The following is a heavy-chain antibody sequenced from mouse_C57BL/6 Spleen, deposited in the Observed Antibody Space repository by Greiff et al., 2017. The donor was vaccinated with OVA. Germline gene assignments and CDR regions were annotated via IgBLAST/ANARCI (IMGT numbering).Heavy chain of an antibody. CDR1: GYTFTSYW. J-gene: IGHJ2*01. V-gene: IGHV1-59*01. CDR2: IDPSDSYT. Sequence: QVQLKQPGAELVRPGTSVKLSCKASGYTFTSYWMHWVKQRPGQGLEWIGVIDPSDSYTNYNQKFKGKATLTVDTSSSTAYMQLSSLTSEDSAVYDFARLDYWGQGTTLTVSS. CDR3: ARLDY.